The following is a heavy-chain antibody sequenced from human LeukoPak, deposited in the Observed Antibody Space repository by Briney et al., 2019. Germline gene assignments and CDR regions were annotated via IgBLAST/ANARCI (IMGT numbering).Heavy chain of an antibody. Sequence: SETLSLTCAVYGGSFSGYYWSWIRQPPGKGLEWIGEINHSGSTNYNPSLKSRVTISVGTSKNQFSLKLSSVTAADTAVYYCARDSGVDFWSGYFYYWGQGTLVTVSS. CDR2: INHSGST. CDR1: GGSFSGYY. CDR3: ARDSGVDFWSGYFYY. J-gene: IGHJ4*02. V-gene: IGHV4-34*01. D-gene: IGHD3-3*01.